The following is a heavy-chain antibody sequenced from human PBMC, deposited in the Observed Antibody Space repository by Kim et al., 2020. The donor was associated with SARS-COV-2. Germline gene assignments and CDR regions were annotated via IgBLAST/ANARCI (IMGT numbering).Heavy chain of an antibody. CDR3: ATVKQWLPTEAAFDI. Sequence: GGSLRLSCAASGFTFSSYWMSWVRQAPGKGLEWVANIKQDGSEKYYVDSVKGRFTISRDNAKNSLYLQMNSLRAEDTAVYYCATVKQWLPTEAAFDIWGQGTMVTVSS. D-gene: IGHD6-19*01. J-gene: IGHJ3*02. CDR1: GFTFSSYW. CDR2: IKQDGSEK. V-gene: IGHV3-7*03.